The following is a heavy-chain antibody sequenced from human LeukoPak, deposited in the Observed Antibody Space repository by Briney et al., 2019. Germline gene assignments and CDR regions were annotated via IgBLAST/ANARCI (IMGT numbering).Heavy chain of an antibody. J-gene: IGHJ4*02. CDR3: ARGVLFDY. CDR1: GGSISSGGYS. CDR2: INHSGST. V-gene: IGHV4-34*01. Sequence: SETLSLTCAVSGGSISSGGYSWSWIRQPPGKGLEWIGEINHSGSTNYNPSLKSRVTISVDTSKNQFSLKLSSVTAADTAVYYCARGVLFDYWGQGTLVTVS.